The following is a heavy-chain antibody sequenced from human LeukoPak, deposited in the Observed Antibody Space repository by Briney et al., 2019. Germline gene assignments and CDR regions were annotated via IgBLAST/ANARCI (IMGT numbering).Heavy chain of an antibody. CDR1: GGTFSSYA. CDR2: IIPILGIA. D-gene: IGHD2-15*01. J-gene: IGHJ6*02. Sequence: ASVKVSCKASGGTFSSYAISWVRQAPGQGLEWMGRIIPILGIANYAQKFQGRVTITADKSTSTAYMELSSLRPEDTAVYYCARADCSGGSCYSGGWDYYYYGMDVWGQGTTVTVSS. CDR3: ARADCSGGSCYSGGWDYYYYGMDV. V-gene: IGHV1-69*04.